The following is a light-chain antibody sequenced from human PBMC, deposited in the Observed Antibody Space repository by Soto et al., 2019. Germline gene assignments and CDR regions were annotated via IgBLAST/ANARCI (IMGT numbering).Light chain of an antibody. CDR1: QTIRSD. V-gene: IGKV3-15*01. J-gene: IGKJ4*01. Sequence: EIVMTQSPVTLSVSPGERATLSCRASQTIRSDLAWYQQKPGQAPRLLISDASTRATGIPARFNGSGSGTEFTLAISSLQSEDFAIYYCHQYNTWPLTFGGGTKVK. CDR3: HQYNTWPLT. CDR2: DAS.